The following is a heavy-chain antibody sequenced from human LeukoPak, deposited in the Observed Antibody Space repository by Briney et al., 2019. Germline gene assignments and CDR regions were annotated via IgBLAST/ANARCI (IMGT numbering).Heavy chain of an antibody. Sequence: GGSQRLSCAASGFTFTNYAMSWVRQAPGKGLEWVSAISVSGGTTYYADSVKGRFTISRDNSENTLFLQMNSLRAEDTAVYYCAKEPREYCSSTSCPNWFDSWGQGTLVTVSS. J-gene: IGHJ5*01. CDR1: GFTFTNYA. D-gene: IGHD2-2*01. CDR3: AKEPREYCSSTSCPNWFDS. CDR2: ISVSGGTT. V-gene: IGHV3-23*01.